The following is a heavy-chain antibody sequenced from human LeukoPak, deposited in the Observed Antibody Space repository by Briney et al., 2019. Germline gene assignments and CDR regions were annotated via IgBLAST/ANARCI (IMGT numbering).Heavy chain of an antibody. CDR1: GGSISTGDYY. CDR3: VRQSRIFGVTRPGYMDV. V-gene: IGHV4-39*01. J-gene: IGHJ6*03. Sequence: SETLSLTCTVSGGSISTGDYYWGWIRQAPGKGLEWIGNVFYSGNSMYNPSLKSRVTMSIDTSKSQFSLSLSSVTAADTAMYWCVRQSRIFGVTRPGYMDVWGKGIMVSVSS. CDR2: VFYSGNS. D-gene: IGHD3-3*01.